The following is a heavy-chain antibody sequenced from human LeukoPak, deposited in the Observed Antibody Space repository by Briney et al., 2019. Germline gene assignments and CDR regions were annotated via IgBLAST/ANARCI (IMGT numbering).Heavy chain of an antibody. D-gene: IGHD3-16*01. CDR2: INHSGST. CDR1: GGSFSGYY. J-gene: IGHJ6*03. V-gene: IGHV4-34*01. CDR3: ARGRDDYVWGSYSYYYYMDV. Sequence: SGTLSLTCAVYGGSFSGYYWSWIRQPPGKGLEWIGEINHSGSTNYNPSLKSRVTISVDTSKNQFSLKLSSVTAADTAVYYCARGRDDYVWGSYSYYYYMDVWGKGTTVTVSS.